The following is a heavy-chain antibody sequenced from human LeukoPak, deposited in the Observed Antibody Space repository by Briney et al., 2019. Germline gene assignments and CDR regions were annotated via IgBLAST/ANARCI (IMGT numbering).Heavy chain of an antibody. J-gene: IGHJ5*02. V-gene: IGHV4-34*01. CDR1: GGSFSGYY. CDR2: TNHSGST. D-gene: IGHD3-16*02. CDR3: ARARGGYDYVWGSYRYTSGWFDP. Sequence: PSETLSLTCAVYGGSFSGYYWSWIRQPPGKGLEWIGETNHSGSTNYNPSLKSRVTISVDTSKNQFSLKLSSVTAADTAVYYCARARGGYDYVWGSYRYTSGWFDPWGQGTLVTVSS.